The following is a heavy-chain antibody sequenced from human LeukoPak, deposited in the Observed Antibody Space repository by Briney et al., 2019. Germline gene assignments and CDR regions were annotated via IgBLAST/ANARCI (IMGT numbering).Heavy chain of an antibody. Sequence: SETLSLTCTVSGGSISNYYWSWLRQPPGKGLEWIGYIYYSGSTNYNPSLKSRVAISVDTSKNQFYLKLSSVTAADTALYYCARPYSSTWYGAFDFWGQGTMVTVSS. V-gene: IGHV4-59*01. CDR1: GGSISNYY. D-gene: IGHD6-13*01. CDR3: ARPYSSTWYGAFDF. CDR2: IYYSGST. J-gene: IGHJ3*01.